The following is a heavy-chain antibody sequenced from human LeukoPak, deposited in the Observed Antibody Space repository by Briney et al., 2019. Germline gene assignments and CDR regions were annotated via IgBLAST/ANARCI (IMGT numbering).Heavy chain of an antibody. CDR3: ARDAITFVMDV. CDR2: ISYDGSNK. CDR1: GFTFSSYA. V-gene: IGHV3-30*14. D-gene: IGHD3-16*01. J-gene: IGHJ6*02. Sequence: PGGSLRLSCAASGFTFSSYAMHWVRQAPGKGLEWVAVISYDGSNKYYADSVKGRFTISRDNSKNTLYLQMNSLRAEDTAVYYCARDAITFVMDVWGQGTTVTVSS.